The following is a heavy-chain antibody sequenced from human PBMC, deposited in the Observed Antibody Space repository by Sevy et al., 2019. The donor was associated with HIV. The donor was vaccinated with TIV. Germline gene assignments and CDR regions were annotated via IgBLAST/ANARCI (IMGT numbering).Heavy chain of an antibody. J-gene: IGHJ5*02. CDR3: XXXXXTPRGFDP. Sequence: SETLSLTCAVSGGSISSVNWWHWVRQPPGKGLEWIGEIYHSGSTNYNPSLKSRVTISVDNSKNQFSLKLSSVTAADXXXXXXXXXXXTPRGFDPWGQGSLVTVSS. CDR2: IYHSGST. V-gene: IGHV4-4*02. CDR1: GGSISSVNW. D-gene: IGHD3-10*01.